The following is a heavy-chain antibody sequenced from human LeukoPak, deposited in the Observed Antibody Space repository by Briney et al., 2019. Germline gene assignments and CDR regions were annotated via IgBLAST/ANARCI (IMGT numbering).Heavy chain of an antibody. CDR2: ISGSGGST. Sequence: GGSLRLSCAASGFTFSNYAMSWVRQAPGKGLEWVSAISGSGGSTYYADSVKGRFTISRDNSKNTLYLQMNSLRAEDTAVYYCARHLVWGGSSSSLGYWGQGTLVTVSS. J-gene: IGHJ4*02. CDR3: ARHLVWGGSSSSLGY. V-gene: IGHV3-23*01. CDR1: GFTFSNYA. D-gene: IGHD6-6*01.